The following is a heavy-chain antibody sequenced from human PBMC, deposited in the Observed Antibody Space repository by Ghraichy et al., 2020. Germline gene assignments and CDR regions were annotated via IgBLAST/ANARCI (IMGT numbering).Heavy chain of an antibody. D-gene: IGHD1-26*01. J-gene: IGHJ4*02. V-gene: IGHV3-21*01. CDR1: GLTFSSYA. Sequence: LSLTCAVSGLTFSSYAMNWVRQAPGEGLEWVSCISSSSTSYIFHADSVKGRFTISRDNAKNSLYLQMNSLRAEDTAVYYCATAFSGSPVEYWGQGTLVTVSS. CDR3: ATAFSGSPVEY. CDR2: ISSSSTSYI.